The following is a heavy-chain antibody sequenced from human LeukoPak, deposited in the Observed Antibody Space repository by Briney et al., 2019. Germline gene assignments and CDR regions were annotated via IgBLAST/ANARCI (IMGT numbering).Heavy chain of an antibody. CDR3: VKETFTVTSPFDS. CDR1: GFTFSSYA. J-gene: IGHJ4*02. D-gene: IGHD4-11*01. Sequence: PGGSLRLSCSASGFTFSSYAMHWVRQAPGKGLEYVSAINSNGVSTYYADSVKSRFTISRDNSKNTLYLQMSSLRAEDTAVYYCVKETFTVTSPFDSWGQGTRVTVSS. V-gene: IGHV3-64D*09. CDR2: INSNGVST.